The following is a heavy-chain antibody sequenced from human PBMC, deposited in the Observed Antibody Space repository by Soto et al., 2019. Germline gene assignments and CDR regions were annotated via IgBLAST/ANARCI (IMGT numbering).Heavy chain of an antibody. Sequence: ASGKRSCKASGYTFSSHAMHWVRRAPGQRLEWMGWINAGNGNTKYSQKFQGRVAITRDTSASTAYMELSSLRSEDTAVYFCARDGARITVFGVVYYFDHWGQGTLVTVSS. V-gene: IGHV1-3*01. D-gene: IGHD3-3*01. CDR1: GYTFSSHA. CDR2: INAGNGNT. CDR3: ARDGARITVFGVVYYFDH. J-gene: IGHJ4*02.